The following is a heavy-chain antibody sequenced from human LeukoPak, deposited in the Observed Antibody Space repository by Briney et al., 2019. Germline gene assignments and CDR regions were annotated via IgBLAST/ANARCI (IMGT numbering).Heavy chain of an antibody. CDR1: GFTFSNYW. V-gene: IGHV3-23*01. Sequence: GGSLRLSCAASGFTFSNYWMSWVRQAPGKGLEWVSAISGSGGSTYYADSVKGRFTISRDNSKNSLYLQMNSLRAEDTAVYYCAELGITMIGGVWGKGTTVTISS. CDR3: AELGITMIGGV. CDR2: ISGSGGST. D-gene: IGHD3-10*02. J-gene: IGHJ6*04.